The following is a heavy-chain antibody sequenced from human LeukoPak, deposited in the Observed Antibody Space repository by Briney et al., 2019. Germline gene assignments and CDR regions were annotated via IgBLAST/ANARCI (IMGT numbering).Heavy chain of an antibody. Sequence: PGGSLRLSCAASGFTFRSYVMSWVRLAPGKGLEWVSGLNTDGAWIYYADSVKGRFTISRDNSKSTVYLQMDNLRAEDTALYYCARGDGYNFSLSYWGQGTLVTVSS. CDR1: GFTFRSYV. D-gene: IGHD5-12*01. CDR2: LNTDGAWI. V-gene: IGHV3-23*01. CDR3: ARGDGYNFSLSY. J-gene: IGHJ4*02.